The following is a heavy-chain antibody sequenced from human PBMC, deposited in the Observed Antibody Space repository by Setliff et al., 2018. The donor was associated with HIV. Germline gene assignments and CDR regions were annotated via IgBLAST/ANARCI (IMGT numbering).Heavy chain of an antibody. Sequence: SETLSLTCAVSGASINSYYWNWVRQSPGKGLEWIGYYYYGGGTSYNPSLMSRVTISVDTSKNQLYLNLRSVTAADTAMYYCARKERGGAFDIWGLGTMVTVSS. V-gene: IGHV4-59*01. CDR1: GASINSYY. J-gene: IGHJ3*02. CDR2: YYYGGGT. CDR3: ARKERGGAFDI.